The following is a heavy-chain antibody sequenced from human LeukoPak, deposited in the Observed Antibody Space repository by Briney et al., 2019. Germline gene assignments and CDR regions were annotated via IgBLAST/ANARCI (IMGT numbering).Heavy chain of an antibody. D-gene: IGHD3-9*01. CDR3: AVLTDTYYDILTGYSGGDY. J-gene: IGHJ4*02. Sequence: GASVRVSCKPSGGTFSGYTISWVRQAPGQGLEWMGIINPSGGSTSYAQKFQGRVTMTRDTSTSTVYMELSSLRSEDTAVYYCAVLTDTYYDILTGYSGGDYWGQGTLVTVSS. V-gene: IGHV1-46*03. CDR1: GGTFSGYT. CDR2: INPSGGST.